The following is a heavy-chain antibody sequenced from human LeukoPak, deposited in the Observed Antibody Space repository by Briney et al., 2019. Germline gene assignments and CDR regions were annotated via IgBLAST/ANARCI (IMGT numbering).Heavy chain of an antibody. J-gene: IGHJ4*02. CDR2: ISYDGSNK. V-gene: IGHV3-30-3*01. CDR3: AREAAYYYDSSGYIDY. CDR1: GFTFSSYA. D-gene: IGHD3-22*01. Sequence: PGGSLRLSCAASGFTFSSYAMHWVRQAPGKGLEWVAVISYDGSNKYYADSVKGRFTISRDNSKNTLYLQMNSLRAEDTAVYYCAREAAYYYDSSGYIDYWGQGTLVTVSS.